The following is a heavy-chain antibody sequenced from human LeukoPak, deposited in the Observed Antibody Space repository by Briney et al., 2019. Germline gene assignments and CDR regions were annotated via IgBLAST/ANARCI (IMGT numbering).Heavy chain of an antibody. V-gene: IGHV1-69*13. CDR1: GGTFSLYA. CDR3: ARDLGRGYSYGGNYYYYGMDA. D-gene: IGHD5-18*01. Sequence: SVKVSCKASGGTFSLYAISCVRQAPGQGLEWMGGIIPIFGTANYAQKFQGRVTITADESTSTAYMELSSLRSEDTAVYYCARDLGRGYSYGGNYYYYGMDAWGQGTTVTVSS. CDR2: IIPIFGTA. J-gene: IGHJ6*02.